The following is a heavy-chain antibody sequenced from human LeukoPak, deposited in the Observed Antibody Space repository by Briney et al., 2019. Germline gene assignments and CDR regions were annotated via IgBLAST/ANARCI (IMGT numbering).Heavy chain of an antibody. CDR1: GGSISSHY. CDR3: ARWGSSWEYNWFDP. Sequence: SETLSLTCAGSGGSISSHYWSWIRQPPGKGLEWVGYIYYSGSTNYNPSLKSRVAISVDTSKNQFSLKLSSVTAPDTAVYYCARWGSSWEYNWFDPWGQGTLVTVSS. D-gene: IGHD6-13*01. J-gene: IGHJ5*02. CDR2: IYYSGST. V-gene: IGHV4-59*11.